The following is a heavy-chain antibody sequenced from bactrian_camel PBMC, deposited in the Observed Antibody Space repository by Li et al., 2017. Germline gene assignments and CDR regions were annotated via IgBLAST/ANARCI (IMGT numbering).Heavy chain of an antibody. J-gene: IGHJ6*01. CDR1: GDTHLNGC. V-gene: IGHV3S55*01. CDR3: AAPARYCTGGHDTEDFGH. D-gene: IGHD7*01. Sequence: HVQLVESGGGSVQAGGSLRLSCVASGDTHLNGCIGWFRQAPGKEREGVASVVNSGATSYLDFVKGRFTISKDSAKNTLYLEMDSLKPEDTAMYFCAAPARYCTGGHDTEDFGHWGQGTQVTVS. CDR2: VVNSGAT.